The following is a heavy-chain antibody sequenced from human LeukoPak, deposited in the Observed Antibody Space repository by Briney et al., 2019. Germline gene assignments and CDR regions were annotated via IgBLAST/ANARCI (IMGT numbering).Heavy chain of an antibody. CDR2: ISGSGGST. J-gene: IGHJ3*02. CDR3: AKNPGAFDI. Sequence: GGSLRLSCAASGFTFNNYGMHWVRQAPGKGLEWVSAISGSGGSTYYADSVKGRFTISRDNSKNTLYLQMNSLRAEDTAVYYCAKNPGAFDIWGQGTMVTVSS. D-gene: IGHD1-14*01. V-gene: IGHV3-23*01. CDR1: GFTFNNYG.